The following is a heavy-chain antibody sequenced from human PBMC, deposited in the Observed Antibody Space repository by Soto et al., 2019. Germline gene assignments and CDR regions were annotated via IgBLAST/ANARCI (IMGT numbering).Heavy chain of an antibody. CDR3: AREPPFTHFDY. V-gene: IGHV1-18*01. Sequence: GASVKVSCKASGYTFTSYGISWVRQAPGQGLEWMGWISAYDGNTNYAQKFQGRVTVTTDTSTSTAYMELRSLRSDDTAVYYCAREPPFTHFDYWGQGTLVTAPQ. D-gene: IGHD2-15*01. CDR1: GYTFTSYG. J-gene: IGHJ4*02. CDR2: ISAYDGNT.